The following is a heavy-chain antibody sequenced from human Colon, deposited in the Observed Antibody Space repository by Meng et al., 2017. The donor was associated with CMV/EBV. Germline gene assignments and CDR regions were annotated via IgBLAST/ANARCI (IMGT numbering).Heavy chain of an antibody. CDR2: ILPTTGMA. Sequence: SVKVSCKASGGTFNSYGISWVRQAPGQGLEWMGGILPTTGMANYAQKFQGRVTITADKSTTTAYMEVSSLRSEDTAVYYCATGTAHDVQYYYFGMDVWGQGTAVTVSS. CDR3: ATGTAHDVQYYYFGMDV. D-gene: IGHD1-14*01. V-gene: IGHV1-69*10. CDR1: GGTFNSYG. J-gene: IGHJ6*02.